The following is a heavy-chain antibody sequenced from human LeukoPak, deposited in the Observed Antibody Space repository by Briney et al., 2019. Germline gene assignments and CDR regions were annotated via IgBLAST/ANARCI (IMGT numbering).Heavy chain of an antibody. CDR2: FDPEDGET. V-gene: IGHV1-24*01. CDR1: GYTLTELS. J-gene: IGHJ4*02. CDR3: ARLPLDIVVVPAAIGSHFDY. Sequence: ASVKVSCKVSGYTLTELSMHWVRQAPGKGLEWMGGFDPEDGETIYAQKFQGRVTMTEDTSTDTAYMELSSLRSEDTAVYYCARLPLDIVVVPAAIGSHFDYWGQGTLVTVSS. D-gene: IGHD2-2*01.